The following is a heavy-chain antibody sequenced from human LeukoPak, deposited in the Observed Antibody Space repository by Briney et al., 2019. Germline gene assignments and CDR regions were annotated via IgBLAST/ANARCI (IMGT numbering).Heavy chain of an antibody. V-gene: IGHV3-48*03. CDR1: GFTFSSYE. CDR3: ARDRAPRTIFGVVIMFDY. J-gene: IGHJ4*02. D-gene: IGHD3-3*01. CDR2: ISSSGSTI. Sequence: QPGGSLRLSCAASGFTFSSYEMNWVRQAPGKGLEWVSYISSSGSTIYSADSVKGRFTISRDNAKNSLYLQMNSLRAEDTAVYYCARDRAPRTIFGVVIMFDYWGQGTLVTVSS.